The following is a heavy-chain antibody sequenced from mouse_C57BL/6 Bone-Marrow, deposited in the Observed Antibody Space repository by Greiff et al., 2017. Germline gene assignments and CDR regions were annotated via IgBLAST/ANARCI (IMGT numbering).Heavy chain of an antibody. CDR3: ARPRWLLGAMDY. CDR2: IYPGSGNT. D-gene: IGHD2-3*01. V-gene: IGHV1-76*01. J-gene: IGHJ4*01. Sequence: VKLMESGAELVRPGASVKLSCKASGYTFTDYYINWVKQRPGQGLEWIARIYPGSGNTYYNEKFKGKATLTAEKSSSTAYMQLSSLTSEDSAVYVCARPRWLLGAMDYWGQGTSVTVSS. CDR1: GYTFTDYY.